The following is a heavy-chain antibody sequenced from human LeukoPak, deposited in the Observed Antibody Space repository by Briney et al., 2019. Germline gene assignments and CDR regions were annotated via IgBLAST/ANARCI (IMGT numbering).Heavy chain of an antibody. D-gene: IGHD3-16*01. CDR2: LSYDGSEN. CDR3: ARQTGGAFDI. Sequence: GMSLRLSCVASGFTFSHYGMHWVRQAPGKGLEWVAVLSYDGSENYYADSLKGRFTISRDNSKNTLYLEMNSLTTEDTAIYYCARQTGGAFDIWGQGTMVTVSS. CDR1: GFTFSHYG. J-gene: IGHJ3*02. V-gene: IGHV3-30*03.